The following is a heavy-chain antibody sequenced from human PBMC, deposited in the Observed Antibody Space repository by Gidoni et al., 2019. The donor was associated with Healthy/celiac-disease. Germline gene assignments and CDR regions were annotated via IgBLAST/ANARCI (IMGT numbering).Heavy chain of an antibody. Sequence: QVQLVESGGGVVQPGRSLRLSCAASGFTFSSYGMHWVRQAPGKWLEWGAVIWYDGSNTYYAVSVKGRFTISRDNSKNTLYLQMNSLRAEDTAVYYCVLSDYSDGMDVWGQGTTVTVSS. D-gene: IGHD4-4*01. CDR2: IWYDGSNT. CDR3: VLSDYSDGMDV. J-gene: IGHJ6*02. V-gene: IGHV3-33*01. CDR1: GFTFSSYG.